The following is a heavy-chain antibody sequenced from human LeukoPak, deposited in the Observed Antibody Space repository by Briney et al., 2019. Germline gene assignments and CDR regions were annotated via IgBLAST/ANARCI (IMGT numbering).Heavy chain of an antibody. V-gene: IGHV3-20*04. CDR2: INWNGGST. CDR1: GFTFDDYG. D-gene: IGHD5-12*01. Sequence: GGSLRLSCAASGFTFDDYGMSWVRQAPGKGLEWVSGINWNGGSTGYADSVKGRFTISRDNAKNSLYLQMNSLRAEDTAVYYCARVNFIVAAADYWGQGTLVTVSS. CDR3: ARVNFIVAAADY. J-gene: IGHJ4*02.